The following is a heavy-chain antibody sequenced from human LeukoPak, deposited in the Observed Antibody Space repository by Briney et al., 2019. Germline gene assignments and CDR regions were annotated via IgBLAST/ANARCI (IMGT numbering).Heavy chain of an antibody. D-gene: IGHD3-22*01. CDR1: GGSISSYY. J-gene: IGHJ1*01. Sequence: SETLTLTCTVSGGSISSYYWSWIRQPPGKGLEWIGYIYYSGSTNYNPSLKSRVTISVDTSKNQFSLKLSSVTAADTAVYYCAGASYDSSGVHWGQGTLVTVSS. CDR2: IYYSGST. CDR3: AGASYDSSGVH. V-gene: IGHV4-59*01.